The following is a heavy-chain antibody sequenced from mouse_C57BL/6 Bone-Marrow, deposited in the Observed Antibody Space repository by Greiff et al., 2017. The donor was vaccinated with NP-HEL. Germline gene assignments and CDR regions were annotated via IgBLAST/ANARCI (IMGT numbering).Heavy chain of an antibody. D-gene: IGHD2-2*01. CDR3: ARSGYGYSFDY. CDR2: IDPADSYT. J-gene: IGHJ2*01. Sequence: QVQLQQSGAELVRPGTSVKLSCKASGYTFTSYWMHWVKQRPGQGLEWIGVIDPADSYTKYDQKFKGKATLTVDTSSSTAYMQLSSLTSEDSSVYYCARSGYGYSFDYWCQGTTLTVSS. CDR1: GYTFTSYW. V-gene: IGHV1-59*01.